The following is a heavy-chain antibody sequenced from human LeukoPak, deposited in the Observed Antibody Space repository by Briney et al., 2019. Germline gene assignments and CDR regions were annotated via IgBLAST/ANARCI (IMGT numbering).Heavy chain of an antibody. Sequence: GGSLRLSCAASGFTFSSNYMSWVRQAPGKGLEWVSVIYSGGSTYYADSVKGRFTISRDNSKNTLYLQMNSLRAEDTAVYYCARDRDSGSYSDYWGQGTLVTVSS. CDR3: ARDRDSGSYSDY. J-gene: IGHJ4*02. D-gene: IGHD1-26*01. V-gene: IGHV3-53*01. CDR1: GFTFSSNY. CDR2: IYSGGST.